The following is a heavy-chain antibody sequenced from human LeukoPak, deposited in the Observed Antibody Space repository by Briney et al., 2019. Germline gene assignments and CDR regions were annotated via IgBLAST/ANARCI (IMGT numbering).Heavy chain of an antibody. CDR2: ISAYNGNT. V-gene: IGHV1-18*04. CDR1: GYTFTGYY. D-gene: IGHD3-22*01. CDR3: ARGFPPRRNYDRNGYYSYYFDH. J-gene: IGHJ4*02. Sequence: GASVKVSCKASGYTFTGYYMHWVRQAPGQGLEWMGWISAYNGNTKYAQKFQGRVTMTTDTSTSTAYMEVRSLRSDDTAVYYCARGFPPRRNYDRNGYYSYYFDHWGQGTLVTVSS.